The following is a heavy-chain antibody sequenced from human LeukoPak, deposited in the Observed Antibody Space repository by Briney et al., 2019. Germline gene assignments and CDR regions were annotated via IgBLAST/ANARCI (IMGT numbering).Heavy chain of an antibody. D-gene: IGHD3-10*01. Sequence: SETLSLTCTVSFGSISSYYWGWIRQPPRKGLELIGSIYYRGSTYYNPSLKSRVTISVATSKNQFSLKLSSVTAADTAVYYCARRTGSRLPNWFAPWGQGTLVTVS. V-gene: IGHV4-39*01. CDR3: ARRTGSRLPNWFAP. CDR1: FGSISSYY. CDR2: IYYRGST. J-gene: IGHJ5*02.